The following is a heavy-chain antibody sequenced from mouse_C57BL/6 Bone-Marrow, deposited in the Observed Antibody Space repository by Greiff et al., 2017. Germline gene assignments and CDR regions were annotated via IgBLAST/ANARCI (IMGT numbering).Heavy chain of an antibody. CDR3: AREILRCGYYFDY. Sequence: QVQLKQPGAELVKPGASVKMSCKASGYTFTSYWITWVKQRPGQGLEWIGDIYPGSGSTNYNEKFKSKATLTVDTSSSTAYMQLSSLTSEDSAVYYWAREILRCGYYFDYWGQGTTLTVSS. CDR2: IYPGSGST. D-gene: IGHD1-1*01. V-gene: IGHV1-55*01. CDR1: GYTFTSYW. J-gene: IGHJ2*01.